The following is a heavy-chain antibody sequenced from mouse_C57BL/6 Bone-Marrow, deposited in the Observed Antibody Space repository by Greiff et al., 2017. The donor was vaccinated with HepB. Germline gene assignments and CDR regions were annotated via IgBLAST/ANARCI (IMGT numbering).Heavy chain of an antibody. CDR2: IWSGGST. Sequence: VQLQQSGPGLVQPSQSLSITCTVSGFSLTSYGVHWVRQSPGKGLEWLGVIWSGGSTDYNAAFISRLSISKDNSKSQVFCKMNRLQADDTAIYYCARNLLYGSSPYYFDYWGQGTTLTVSS. J-gene: IGHJ2*01. V-gene: IGHV2-2*01. CDR3: ARNLLYGSSPYYFDY. D-gene: IGHD1-1*01. CDR1: GFSLTSYG.